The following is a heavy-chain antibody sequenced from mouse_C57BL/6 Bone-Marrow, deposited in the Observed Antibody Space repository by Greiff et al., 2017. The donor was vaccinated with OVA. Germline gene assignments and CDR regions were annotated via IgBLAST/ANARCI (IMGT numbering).Heavy chain of an antibody. J-gene: IGHJ1*03. V-gene: IGHV1-59*01. D-gene: IGHD1-1*01. CDR3: AREAYYYGSSWYFDV. CDR1: GYTFTSYW. Sequence: QVQLQQPGAELVRPGTSVKLSCKASGYTFTSYWMHWVKQRPGQGLEWIGVIDPSDSYTKYNQKLKGKATLTVDTSSSKAYMQLSSLTSEDSAVYYCAREAYYYGSSWYFDVWGTGTTVTVSS. CDR2: IDPSDSYT.